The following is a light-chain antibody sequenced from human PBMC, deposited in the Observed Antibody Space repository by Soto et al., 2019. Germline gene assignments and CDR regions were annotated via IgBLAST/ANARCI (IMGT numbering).Light chain of an antibody. V-gene: IGKV1-39*01. CDR2: ATS. J-gene: IGKJ4*01. CDR1: QTISSP. Sequence: LIIQTPTSLSAHVGDGGSVTCRPSQTISSPLSWYQQKPGKVPELLIYATSRLQSGVPSRFSGSGSGTDFTLTISSLQPDDVATYYGQRTYNALTFAGRTNV. CDR3: QRTYNALT.